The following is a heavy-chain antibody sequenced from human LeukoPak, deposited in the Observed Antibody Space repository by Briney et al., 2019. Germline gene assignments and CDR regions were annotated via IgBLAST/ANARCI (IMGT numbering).Heavy chain of an antibody. CDR1: GFTFSSYW. CDR2: IKQDGSEK. CDR3: ARDFWGSYWVFDY. D-gene: IGHD1-26*01. V-gene: IGHV3-7*01. J-gene: IGHJ4*02. Sequence: GGSLRLSCAASGFTFSSYWMSWVRQAPGKGLEWVANIKQDGSEKYYVDSVKGRFTISRDNAKNSLYLQMNSLRAEDTAVYYCARDFWGSYWVFDYWGQGTLVTVSS.